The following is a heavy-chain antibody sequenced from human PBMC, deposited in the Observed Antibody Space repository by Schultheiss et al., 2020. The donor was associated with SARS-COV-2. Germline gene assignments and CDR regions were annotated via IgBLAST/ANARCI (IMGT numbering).Heavy chain of an antibody. D-gene: IGHD2-15*01. CDR1: GFTFSSYS. CDR2: ISSGSSTM. J-gene: IGHJ2*01. CDR3: ARESCSGGSCYSGLPWYFDL. Sequence: GGSLRLSCAASGFTFSSYSMNWVRQAPGKGLEWISHISSGSSTMYYADSVKGRFTISRDNPKNSLSLQMNSLRDEDTAVYFCARESCSGGSCYSGLPWYFDLWGRGTLVTVSS. V-gene: IGHV3-48*02.